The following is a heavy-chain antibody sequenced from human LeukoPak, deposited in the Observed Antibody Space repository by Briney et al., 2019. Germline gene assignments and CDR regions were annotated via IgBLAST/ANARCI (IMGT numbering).Heavy chain of an antibody. J-gene: IGHJ4*02. CDR1: GYTFTSYD. V-gene: IGHV1-8*01. CDR3: ARGSLGYYDSSGKPDDY. Sequence: ASVKVSCKASGYTFTSYDINWVRQATGQGLEWMGWMNPNSGNTGYAQKFQGRVTMTRNTSISIAYMELSSLRSEDTAVYYCARGSLGYYDSSGKPDDYWGQGTLVTVSS. D-gene: IGHD3-22*01. CDR2: MNPNSGNT.